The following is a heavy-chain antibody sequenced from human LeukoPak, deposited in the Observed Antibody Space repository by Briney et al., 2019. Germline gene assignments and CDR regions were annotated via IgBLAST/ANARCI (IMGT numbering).Heavy chain of an antibody. Sequence: PSETLSLTCAVYGGSFSGYYWSWIRQPPGKGLEWIGEINHSGSTNYNPSLKSRVTISVDTSKNQFSLKLSSVTAADTAVYYCARGPVDTAINFRPRGFDYWGQGTLVTVSS. CDR2: INHSGST. J-gene: IGHJ4*02. D-gene: IGHD5-18*01. CDR3: ARGPVDTAINFRPRGFDY. V-gene: IGHV4-34*01. CDR1: GGSFSGYY.